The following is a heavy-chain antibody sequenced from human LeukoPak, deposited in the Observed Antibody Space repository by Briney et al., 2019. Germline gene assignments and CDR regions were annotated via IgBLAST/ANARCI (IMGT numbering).Heavy chain of an antibody. CDR3: ARDTSGWLYFDY. CDR2: IYYSGST. V-gene: IGHV4-61*01. CDR1: GGSVSSGSDY. Sequence: SETLSLTCTVSGGSVSSGSDYWSWIRQPPGKGLEWIGYIYYSGSTNYNPSLKSRVTISVGTSRNQFSLKLSSVTAADTAVYYCARDTSGWLYFDYWGQGTLVTVSS. D-gene: IGHD6-19*01. J-gene: IGHJ4*02.